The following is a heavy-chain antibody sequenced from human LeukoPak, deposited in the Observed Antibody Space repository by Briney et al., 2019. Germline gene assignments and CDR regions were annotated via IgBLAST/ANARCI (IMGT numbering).Heavy chain of an antibody. CDR1: GGSFSGYY. J-gene: IGHJ5*02. V-gene: IGHV4-34*01. D-gene: IGHD2-8*01. CDR3: GRSGRKGYCTNGACPLLYNWFAP. Sequence: SETLSLTCAVYGGSFSGYYWSWIRQPPGKGLEWIGEINHSGSTNYNPSLKSRVTISVDTSKNQFSLKLSSVTAADTAVYYCGRSGRKGYCTNGACPLLYNWFAPGGQGTLVTVST. CDR2: INHSGST.